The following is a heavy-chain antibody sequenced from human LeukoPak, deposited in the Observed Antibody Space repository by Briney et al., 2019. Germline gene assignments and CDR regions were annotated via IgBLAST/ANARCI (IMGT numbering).Heavy chain of an antibody. CDR2: IYSGGGT. Sequence: GGSLRLSCAASGFTFSSYWMSWVRQAPGKGLEWVSVIYSGGGTYYADSVKGRFTISRDNSKNTVYLQMNTLRAEDTAVYYCARELYSSGGYWGQGTLVTVSS. CDR3: ARELYSSGGY. D-gene: IGHD6-19*01. J-gene: IGHJ4*02. V-gene: IGHV3-53*01. CDR1: GFTFSSYW.